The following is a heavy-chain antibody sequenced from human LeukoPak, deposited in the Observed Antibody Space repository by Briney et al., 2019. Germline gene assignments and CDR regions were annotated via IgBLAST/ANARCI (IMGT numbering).Heavy chain of an antibody. D-gene: IGHD4-11*01. Sequence: VASVKVSCKASGGTFSSYAISWVRQAPGQRLEWMGGIIPIFGTANYAQKFQGRVTITTDESTSTAYMELSSLRSEDTAVYYCARGSVTTVPNWFDPWGQGTLVTVSS. J-gene: IGHJ5*02. V-gene: IGHV1-69*05. CDR2: IIPIFGTA. CDR1: GGTFSSYA. CDR3: ARGSVTTVPNWFDP.